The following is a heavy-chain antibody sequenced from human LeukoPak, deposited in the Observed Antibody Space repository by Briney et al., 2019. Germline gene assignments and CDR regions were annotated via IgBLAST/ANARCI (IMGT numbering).Heavy chain of an antibody. V-gene: IGHV3-21*01. J-gene: IGHJ4*02. CDR2: ISSSTSYI. CDR1: GGSISSSG. CDR3: ARAGGSTVSHSDY. D-gene: IGHD4-17*01. Sequence: ETLSLTCTVSGGSISSSGYYWGWIRQAPGKGLEWVSSISSSTSYIYYADSVKGRFTISKDNAKNSLYLQMNSLRAEDTAVYYCARAGGSTVSHSDYWGQGTLVTVSS.